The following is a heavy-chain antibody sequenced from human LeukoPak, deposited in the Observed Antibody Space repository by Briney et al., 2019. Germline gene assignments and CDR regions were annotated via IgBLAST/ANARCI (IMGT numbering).Heavy chain of an antibody. J-gene: IGHJ4*02. CDR3: ARAPPTYYYDSSGYSPFDY. Sequence: SQTLSLTCAVSGGSISSGGYYWSWIRQHPGKGLEWIGYIYYSGSTYYNPSLKSRVTISVDTSKNQFSLKLSSVTAADTAVYYCARAPPTYYYDSSGYSPFDYWGQGTLVTVSS. CDR2: IYYSGST. CDR1: GGSISSGGYY. V-gene: IGHV4-31*11. D-gene: IGHD3-22*01.